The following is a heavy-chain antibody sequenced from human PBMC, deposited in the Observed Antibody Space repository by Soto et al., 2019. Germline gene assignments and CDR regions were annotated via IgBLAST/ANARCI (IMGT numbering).Heavy chain of an antibody. D-gene: IGHD6-6*01. Sequence: QVQLQQWGAGLLKPSETLSLTCAVYGGSFSGYYWSWIRQPPGKGLEWIGEINHSGSTNYNPSLKSRVTISLDTSKNQFSLKLSSVPAADTAVYYCARGRLALRRAARPRRLYFDYWGQGTLVTVSS. CDR1: GGSFSGYY. CDR2: INHSGST. CDR3: ARGRLALRRAARPRRLYFDY. V-gene: IGHV4-34*01. J-gene: IGHJ4*02.